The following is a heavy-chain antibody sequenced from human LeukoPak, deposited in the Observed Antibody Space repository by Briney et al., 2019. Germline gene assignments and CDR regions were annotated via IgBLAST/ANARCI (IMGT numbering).Heavy chain of an antibody. J-gene: IGHJ3*02. CDR3: TREMIVVVPQEGAFDI. V-gene: IGHV1-2*02. Sequence: ASVKVSCKASGYTFTGYYMHWVRQAPGQGLEWMGWINPNNGGTNYAQKFQGRVTMTRDTSISTAYMELSRLRSDDTAVYYCTREMIVVVPQEGAFDIWGQGTMVTVSS. CDR1: GYTFTGYY. D-gene: IGHD3-22*01. CDR2: INPNNGGT.